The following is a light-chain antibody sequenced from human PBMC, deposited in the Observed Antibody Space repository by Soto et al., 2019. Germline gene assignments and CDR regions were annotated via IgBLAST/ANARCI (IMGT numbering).Light chain of an antibody. J-gene: IGKJ1*01. CDR2: LGS. Sequence: DIVMTQSPLSLPVTPGEPASISCRSSQSLLHSNGYNYLDWYLQKPGQSPQLLIYLGSNRASGVPDRFSGSGSGTDFTLKISRVEAEDVGLYYCMQGTHWPETFGQGTKVEIK. CDR3: MQGTHWPET. CDR1: QSLLHSNGYNY. V-gene: IGKV2-28*01.